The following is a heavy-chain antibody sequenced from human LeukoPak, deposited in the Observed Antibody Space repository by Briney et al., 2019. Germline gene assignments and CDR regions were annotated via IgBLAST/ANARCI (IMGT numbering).Heavy chain of an antibody. CDR2: ISYDGSNK. CDR1: GFTFSGYP. CDR3: AKGGKWDVTPFDY. V-gene: IGHV3-30-3*02. J-gene: IGHJ4*02. Sequence: GSLRLSCAASGFTFSGYPIHWVRQAPGKGLEWVAVISYDGSNKYYADSVKGRFTISRDNSKNTLYLQVNSLRAEDTAVYYCAKGGKWDVTPFDYWGQGTLVTVSS. D-gene: IGHD1-26*01.